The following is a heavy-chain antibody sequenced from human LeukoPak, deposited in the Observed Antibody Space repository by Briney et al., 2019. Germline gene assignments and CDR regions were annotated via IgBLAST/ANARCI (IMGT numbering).Heavy chain of an antibody. Sequence: GGSLRLSCAASGFTFDDYAMHWVRQAPGKGLEWVSGISWNSGSIGYADSVKGRFTISRDNAKNSLCLQMNSLRAEDTALYYCARTGYSSSWYNYFDYWGQGTLVTVSS. D-gene: IGHD6-13*01. CDR1: GFTFDDYA. V-gene: IGHV3-9*01. J-gene: IGHJ4*02. CDR2: ISWNSGSI. CDR3: ARTGYSSSWYNYFDY.